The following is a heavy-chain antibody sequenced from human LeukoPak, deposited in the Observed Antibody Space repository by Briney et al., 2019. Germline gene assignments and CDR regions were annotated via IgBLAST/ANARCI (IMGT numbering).Heavy chain of an antibody. Sequence: SETLPLTCTVSGGSISSYYWSWIRQPPGKGLEWIGYIYYSGSTNYNPSLKSRVTISVDTSKNQFPLKLSSVTAADTAVYYCARTEYLSGWFDPWGQGTLVTVSS. CDR2: IYYSGST. CDR1: GGSISSYY. D-gene: IGHD2/OR15-2a*01. V-gene: IGHV4-59*01. CDR3: ARTEYLSGWFDP. J-gene: IGHJ5*02.